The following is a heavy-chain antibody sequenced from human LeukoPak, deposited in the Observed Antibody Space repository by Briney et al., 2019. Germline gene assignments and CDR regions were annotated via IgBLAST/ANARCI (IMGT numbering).Heavy chain of an antibody. CDR2: ISAYNGNT. Sequence: ASVKVSCKASGYTFTSYGISWVRQAPGQGLEWMGWISAYNGNTNYAQKFQGRVTMTRNTSISTAYMELSSLRSEDTAVYYCAIGLASGWYSAFDIWGQGTMVTVSS. D-gene: IGHD6-19*01. J-gene: IGHJ3*02. CDR1: GYTFTSYG. CDR3: AIGLASGWYSAFDI. V-gene: IGHV1-18*01.